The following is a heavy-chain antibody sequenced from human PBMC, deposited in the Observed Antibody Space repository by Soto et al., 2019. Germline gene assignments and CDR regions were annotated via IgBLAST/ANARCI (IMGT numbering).Heavy chain of an antibody. CDR2: IYESGSA. CDR1: GGSISSNNYY. J-gene: IGHJ4*02. V-gene: IGHV4-39*01. Sequence: PSETLSLTCTVSGGSISSNNYYWGWVRQPPGKGLEWIGSIYESGSAYYNPSLKGRVTISVDTSKNQFSLKLNSVTAADTAVYYCASLYCSGGSCLDYWGQGTLVTVSS. CDR3: ASLYCSGGSCLDY. D-gene: IGHD2-15*01.